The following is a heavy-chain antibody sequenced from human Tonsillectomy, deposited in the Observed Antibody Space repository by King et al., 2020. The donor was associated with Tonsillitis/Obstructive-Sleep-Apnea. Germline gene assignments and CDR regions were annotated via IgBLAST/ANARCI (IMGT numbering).Heavy chain of an antibody. D-gene: IGHD1-7*01. CDR2: ISGGGGST. Sequence: VQLVESGGGLVQPGGSLRLSCAASGFTFSSYVMSWVRQAPGKGLKWVSAISGGGGSTYYADSVKGRFTISRDNSKNTLYLQINSLRAEDTAIYYCAKVVSPRELNDTFDIWGQGTVVTVSS. CDR3: AKVVSPRELNDTFDI. V-gene: IGHV3-23*04. CDR1: GFTFSSYV. J-gene: IGHJ3*02.